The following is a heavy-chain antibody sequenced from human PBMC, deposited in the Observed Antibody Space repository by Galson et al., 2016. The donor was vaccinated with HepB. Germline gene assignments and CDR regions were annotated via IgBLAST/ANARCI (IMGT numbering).Heavy chain of an antibody. Sequence: PALVKPTQTLTLTCTLSGFSLSTLGGVGWIRQPPGKALEWLALIYWNDGKRYSPSLKSRLTITKDTSKNLVVLTMTDMDPVDTATYYCAHFDFGSGSLDYWGQGTLVAGSS. CDR3: AHFDFGSGSLDY. CDR2: IYWNDGK. V-gene: IGHV2-5*01. J-gene: IGHJ4*02. D-gene: IGHD3-10*01. CDR1: GFSLSTLGG.